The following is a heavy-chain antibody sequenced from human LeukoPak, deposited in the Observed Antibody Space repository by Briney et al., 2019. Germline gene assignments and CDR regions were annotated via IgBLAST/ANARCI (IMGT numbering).Heavy chain of an antibody. V-gene: IGHV4-31*03. CDR3: ARVVVFLEWLLWDY. CDR2: IYYSGST. J-gene: IGHJ4*02. CDR1: GGSISSGGYY. D-gene: IGHD3-3*02. Sequence: PSETLSLTCTVSGGSISSGGYYWSWIRQHPGKGLEWIGYIYYSGSTYYNPSLKSRVTISVDTSKNQFSLKLNSVTAADTAVYYCARVVVFLEWLLWDYWGQGTLVTVSS.